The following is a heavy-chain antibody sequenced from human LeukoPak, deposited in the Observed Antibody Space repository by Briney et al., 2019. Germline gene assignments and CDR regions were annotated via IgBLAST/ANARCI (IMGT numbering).Heavy chain of an antibody. D-gene: IGHD4-17*01. CDR3: TRREAHDYGDYPFDY. CDR1: GFTFGDYA. CDR2: IRSKAYGGTT. J-gene: IGHJ4*02. V-gene: IGHV3-49*03. Sequence: GGSLRLSCTASGFTFGDYAMSWFRLAPGKGLEWVGFIRSKAYGGTTEYAASVKGRFTISRDDSKSIAYLQMNSLKTEDTAVYYCTRREAHDYGDYPFDYWGQGTLVTVSS.